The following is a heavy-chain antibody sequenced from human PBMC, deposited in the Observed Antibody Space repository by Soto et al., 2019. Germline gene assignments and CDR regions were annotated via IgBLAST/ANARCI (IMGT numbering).Heavy chain of an antibody. CDR2: ISGVAGYS. CDR1: GFTFRNYA. D-gene: IGHD4-4*01. Sequence: EVQLLESGGDLVHPGGSLRLSCAASGFTFRNYAMNWVRQAPGKGLEWVSAISGVAGYSSYADSVKGRFTISRDDSEKRVYLQMNSLRVEDTAVYYCARDRIYSKYYYNYYAMDVWGQGTTVTISS. J-gene: IGHJ6*02. CDR3: ARDRIYSKYYYNYYAMDV. V-gene: IGHV3-23*01.